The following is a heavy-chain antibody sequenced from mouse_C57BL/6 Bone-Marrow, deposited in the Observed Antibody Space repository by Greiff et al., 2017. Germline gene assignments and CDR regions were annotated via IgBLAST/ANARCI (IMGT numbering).Heavy chain of an antibody. CDR1: GFNIKNTY. CDR3: SSGSNYFAWFAY. D-gene: IGHD2-5*01. J-gene: IGHJ3*01. CDR2: IDPANGNT. Sequence: EVQLQQSVAELVRPGASVKLSCTASGFNIKNTYMHWVKQRPEQGLEWIGRIDPANGNTNYAPKFQGKDTIAADTSSNTAYLQLSSLTSEDTAIYYCSSGSNYFAWFAYWGQGTLVTVSA. V-gene: IGHV14-3*01.